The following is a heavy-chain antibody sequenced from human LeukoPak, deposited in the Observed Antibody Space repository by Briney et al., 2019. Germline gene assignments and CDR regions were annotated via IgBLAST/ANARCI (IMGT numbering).Heavy chain of an antibody. CDR2: IYYSGST. CDR1: CGSISSYY. CDR3: ARGSYGEGWPLDY. Sequence: SETLSLTCTVSCGSISSYYWSWIRQPPGKGLEWMGNIYYSGSTNYNPSLKSRVTISVDTSKKQFSLKLSSVTAADTAVYYCARGSYGEGWPLDYWGQGTLVTVSS. V-gene: IGHV4-59*01. J-gene: IGHJ4*02. D-gene: IGHD1-26*01.